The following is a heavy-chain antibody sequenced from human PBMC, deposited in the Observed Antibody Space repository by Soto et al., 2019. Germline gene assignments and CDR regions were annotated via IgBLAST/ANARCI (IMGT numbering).Heavy chain of an antibody. CDR3: ARTYSSSWSPFEY. CDR1: GGSFSGYY. Sequence: QVQLQQWGAGLLKPSETLSLTCAVYGGSFSGYYWSWIRQPPGKGLEWIGEINQSGSTNYNPSLKSRVTISVDTSKNQFSLKLSSVTAADTAVHYCARTYSSSWSPFEYWGQGTVVTVSS. V-gene: IGHV4-34*01. D-gene: IGHD6-13*01. CDR2: INQSGST. J-gene: IGHJ4*02.